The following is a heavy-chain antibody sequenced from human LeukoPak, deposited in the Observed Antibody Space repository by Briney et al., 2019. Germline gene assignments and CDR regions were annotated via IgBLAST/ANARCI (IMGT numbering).Heavy chain of an antibody. CDR1: GLTFSREW. CDR2: IRQDGGET. J-gene: IGHJ1*01. Sequence: GGSLRLSCEASGLTFSREWMGWVRQAPGRGLEGVANIRQDGGETYYGDSVKGRFIISRDNAKNSLFLQMNRLRAEDTAVYYCATYSSLNTREFQYWGQGTLVTVSP. D-gene: IGHD3-22*01. V-gene: IGHV3-7*01. CDR3: ATYSSLNTREFQY.